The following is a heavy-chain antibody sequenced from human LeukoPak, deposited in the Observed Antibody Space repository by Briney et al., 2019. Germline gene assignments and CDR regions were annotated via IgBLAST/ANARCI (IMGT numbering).Heavy chain of an antibody. CDR3: ARVGARYCSGGSCYGDLGY. D-gene: IGHD2-15*01. Sequence: GGSLRLSCAASGITFSSYGMHWVRQAPGKGLEWVAVIWYDGSNKYYADSVKGRFTISRDNSKNTLYLQMNSLRAEDTAVYYCARVGARYCSGGSCYGDLGYWGQGTLVTVSS. CDR1: GITFSSYG. J-gene: IGHJ4*02. CDR2: IWYDGSNK. V-gene: IGHV3-33*01.